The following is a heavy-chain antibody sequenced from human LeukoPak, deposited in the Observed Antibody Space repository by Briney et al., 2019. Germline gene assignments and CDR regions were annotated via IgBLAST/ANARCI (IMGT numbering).Heavy chain of an antibody. CDR1: GGSISSGGYY. D-gene: IGHD4-23*01. J-gene: IGHJ4*02. Sequence: SETLSLTCTVSGGSISSGGYYWSWIRQPPGKGLEWIGYIYHSGSTYYNPSLKSRVTISVDRSKNQFSLKLSSVTAADTAVYYCARQGGNSRNGFDYRGQGTLVAVSS. CDR2: IYHSGST. V-gene: IGHV4-30-2*01. CDR3: ARQGGNSRNGFDY.